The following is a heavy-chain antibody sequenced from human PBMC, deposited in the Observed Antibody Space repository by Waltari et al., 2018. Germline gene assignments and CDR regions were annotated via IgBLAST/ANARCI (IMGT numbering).Heavy chain of an antibody. CDR1: GYSLPSSY. CDR2: INPNSGDT. CDR3: ARESAFSTSWYPGFDP. J-gene: IGHJ5*02. D-gene: IGHD2-2*01. V-gene: IGHV1-2*06. Sequence: QVELVQSGAEVRKPGASVKVSCKASGYSLPSSYMHWVRQAPGLGLEWMGRINPNSGDTNSAPKFQGRVTLTRDTSVNTAFLELRSLTSDDTAVYFCARESAFSTSWYPGFDPWGQGTLVTVSS.